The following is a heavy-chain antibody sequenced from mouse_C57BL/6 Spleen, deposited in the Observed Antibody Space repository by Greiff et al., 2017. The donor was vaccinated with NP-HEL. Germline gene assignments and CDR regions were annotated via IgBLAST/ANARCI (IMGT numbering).Heavy chain of an antibody. D-gene: IGHD1-1*01. V-gene: IGHV5-17*01. CDR3: AANYGSSSYWYFDV. CDR2: ISSGSSTI. CDR1: GFTFSDYG. Sequence: EVQLVESGGGLVKPGGSLKLSCAASGFTFSDYGMHWVRQAPEKGLEWVAYISSGSSTIYYADTVKGRFTISRDNAKNTLFLQMTSLRSEDTAMYYCAANYGSSSYWYFDVWGTGTTVTVSS. J-gene: IGHJ1*03.